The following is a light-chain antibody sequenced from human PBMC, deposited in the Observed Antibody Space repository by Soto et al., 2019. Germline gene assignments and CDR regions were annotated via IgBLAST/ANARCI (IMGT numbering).Light chain of an antibody. V-gene: IGKV3-11*01. CDR3: QQRSSSPRV. CDR2: DAS. CDR1: QSVTTY. Sequence: EIVLTQSPATLSLSPGERATLSCRASQSVTTYLVWYQQKPGQAPRLLIYDASKRAIGIPDRFSGSGSGTDFTLPISSLEPEDFAVYYCQQRSSSPRVFGGGTKVEIK. J-gene: IGKJ4*01.